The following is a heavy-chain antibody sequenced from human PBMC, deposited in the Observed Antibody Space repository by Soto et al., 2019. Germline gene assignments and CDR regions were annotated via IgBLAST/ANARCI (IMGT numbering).Heavy chain of an antibody. D-gene: IGHD2-15*01. V-gene: IGHV3-7*03. CDR3: VRVVFDY. CDR1: GFIFSKFW. Sequence: EVQLVQSGGGLVQPGGSLRLSCTASGFIFSKFWMTWVRQAPGKGLEWVANINQDGSETYYVSSVEGRFAVSRDNAKNSLSLQMDSLRVDDTAVYYCVRVVFDYWGQGAPVTVSS. CDR2: INQDGSET. J-gene: IGHJ4*02.